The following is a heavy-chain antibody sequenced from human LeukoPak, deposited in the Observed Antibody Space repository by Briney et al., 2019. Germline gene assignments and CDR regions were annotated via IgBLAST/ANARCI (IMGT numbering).Heavy chain of an antibody. CDR2: VRFDGSNE. D-gene: IGHD5-24*01. CDR3: AKEGDVNGIGDF. CDR1: GFTFRSYA. Sequence: GGSLRLSCAASGFTFRSYAMYWVRLGPGKGLEWVAFVRFDGSNEKYAESLKGRFTISRDNSKDTLYLQINTLRVDDSPVYYCAKEGDVNGIGDFWGQGTLVTVSS. J-gene: IGHJ4*02. V-gene: IGHV3-30*02.